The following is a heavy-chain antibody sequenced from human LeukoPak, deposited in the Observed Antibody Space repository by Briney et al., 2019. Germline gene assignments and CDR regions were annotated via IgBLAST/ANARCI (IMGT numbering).Heavy chain of an antibody. D-gene: IGHD3-10*01. J-gene: IGHJ4*02. Sequence: GGSLRLSCAASGFTFSSYSMNWVRQAPGKGLEWVSSISSSSSYIYYADSVKGRFTISRDNAKNSLCLQMNSLRAEDTAVYYCARGGYYGSGTLGGGYWGQGTLVTVSS. CDR1: GFTFSSYS. CDR3: ARGGYYGSGTLGGGY. V-gene: IGHV3-21*01. CDR2: ISSSSSYI.